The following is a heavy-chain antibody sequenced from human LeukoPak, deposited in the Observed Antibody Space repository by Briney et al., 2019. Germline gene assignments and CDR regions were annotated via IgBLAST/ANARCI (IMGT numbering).Heavy chain of an antibody. J-gene: IGHJ4*02. CDR1: GFTFSSYS. Sequence: PGGSLRLSCAASGFTFSSYSMNWVRQAPGKGLEWVANINRDGSVKHYVDSVKGRFTVSRDDAENSLHLQTNSLRAEDTAVYYCARLWGDATIFDLWGQGTLVTVSS. D-gene: IGHD5-12*01. CDR2: INRDGSVK. V-gene: IGHV3-7*01. CDR3: ARLWGDATIFDL.